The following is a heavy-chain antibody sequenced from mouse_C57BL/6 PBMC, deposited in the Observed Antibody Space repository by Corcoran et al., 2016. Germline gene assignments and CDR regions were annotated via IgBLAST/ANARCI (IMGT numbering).Heavy chain of an antibody. V-gene: IGHV9-3*01. Sequence: QIQLVQSGPELKKPGETVKISCKASGYTFTTYGMSWVKQAPGKGLKWMGWINTYSGVPTYADDFKGRFAFSFETSASTAYLQINNLKNEDTATYFGAPYLAWFAYWGQGTLVTVSA. CDR1: GYTFTTYG. D-gene: IGHD2-10*01. CDR2: INTYSGVP. J-gene: IGHJ3*01. CDR3: APYLAWFAY.